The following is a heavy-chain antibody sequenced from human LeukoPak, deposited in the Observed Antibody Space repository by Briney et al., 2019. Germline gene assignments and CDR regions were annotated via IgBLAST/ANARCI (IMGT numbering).Heavy chain of an antibody. J-gene: IGHJ4*02. Sequence: GGSLRLSCAASGFTFSSYWMTWVRQAPGKGLEWVANIKEDGSEKYYVDSVKGRFTISRDNAKNSLYLQMNSLRAEDTAVYYCASCEVAAAGDYWGQGTLVTVSS. V-gene: IGHV3-7*01. D-gene: IGHD6-13*01. CDR2: IKEDGSEK. CDR3: ASCEVAAAGDY. CDR1: GFTFSSYW.